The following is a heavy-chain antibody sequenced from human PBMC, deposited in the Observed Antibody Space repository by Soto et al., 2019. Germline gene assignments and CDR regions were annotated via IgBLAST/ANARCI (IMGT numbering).Heavy chain of an antibody. J-gene: IGHJ6*02. V-gene: IGHV4-34*01. CDR3: ASHRDYHYFYYGMDV. CDR1: GGSFSDYY. Sequence: QVQLQQWGAGLLKPSETLSLTCAVHGGSFSDYYWTWIRQSPGQGLEWIGEINDGGRTSYNPSLKGRVTLSLDTSKNHFSLKLSSVTAAASAVYLCASHRDYHYFYYGMDVWGQGTTVTVSS. CDR2: INDGGRT. D-gene: IGHD3-10*01.